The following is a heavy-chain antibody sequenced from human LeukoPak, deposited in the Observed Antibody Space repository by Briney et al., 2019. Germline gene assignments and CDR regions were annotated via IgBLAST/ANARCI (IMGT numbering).Heavy chain of an antibody. J-gene: IGHJ4*02. CDR1: GFSFGDYA. V-gene: IGHV3-33*01. D-gene: IGHD3-9*01. Sequence: GGSLRLSCTASGFSFGDYAMNWVRQAPGKGLEWVAVIWYDGSNKYYADSVKGRFTISRDNSKNTLYLQMNSLRAEDTAVYYCAREGVLRYFDWLLYRWGQGTLVTVSS. CDR3: AREGVLRYFDWLLYR. CDR2: IWYDGSNK.